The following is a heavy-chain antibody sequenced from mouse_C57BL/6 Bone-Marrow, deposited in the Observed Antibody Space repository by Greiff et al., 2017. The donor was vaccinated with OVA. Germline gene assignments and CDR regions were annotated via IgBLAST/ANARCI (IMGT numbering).Heavy chain of an antibody. CDR2: IWSGGST. CDR1: GFSLTSYG. V-gene: IGHV2-2*01. CDR3: ARNDGYYEDYYAMDY. J-gene: IGHJ4*01. Sequence: QVQLQQSGPGLVQPSQSLSITCTVSGFSLTSYGVHWVRQSPGKGLEWLGVIWSGGSTDYNAAFISRLSISKDNSKSQVFFKMNSLQADDTAIYYCARNDGYYEDYYAMDYWGQGTSVTVSS. D-gene: IGHD2-3*01.